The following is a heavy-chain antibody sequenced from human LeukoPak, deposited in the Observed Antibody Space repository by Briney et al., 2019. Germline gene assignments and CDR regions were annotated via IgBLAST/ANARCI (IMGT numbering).Heavy chain of an antibody. J-gene: IGHJ5*02. V-gene: IGHV3-30*03. D-gene: IGHD1-26*01. Sequence: GGSLRLSWAASGFTFSSYSMNWVRQAPGKGLEWVAVISYDGSNKYYADSVKGRFTISRDNSKNTLYLQMNSLRAEDTAVYYCARDFYSGSYQRKNWFDPWGQGTLVTVSS. CDR1: GFTFSSYS. CDR3: ARDFYSGSYQRKNWFDP. CDR2: ISYDGSNK.